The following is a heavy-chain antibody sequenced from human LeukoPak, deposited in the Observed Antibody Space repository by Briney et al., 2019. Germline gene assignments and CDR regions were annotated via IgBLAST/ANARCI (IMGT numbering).Heavy chain of an antibody. D-gene: IGHD3-22*01. J-gene: IGHJ4*02. V-gene: IGHV1-46*01. Sequence: GASVKVSCKASGYTFTRYYLHWVRQAPGQGLEWMGIINPSGGSTTYAQKFQGRATMTRDTSASTVYMELSSLRSEDTAEYYCARGDDTSGYWYWGQGTLVTVSS. CDR2: INPSGGST. CDR1: GYTFTRYY. CDR3: ARGDDTSGYWY.